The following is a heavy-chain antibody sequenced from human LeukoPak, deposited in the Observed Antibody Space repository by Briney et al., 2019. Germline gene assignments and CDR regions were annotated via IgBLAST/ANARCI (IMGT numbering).Heavy chain of an antibody. J-gene: IGHJ3*02. CDR3: ARALSTVVTPSHGDAFDI. CDR2: ISAYNGNT. Sequence: ASVKASCKASGYTFTSYGISWVRQAPGQGLEWMGWISAYNGNTNYAQKLQGRVTMTTDTSTSTAYMELRSLRSDDTAVYYCARALSTVVTPSHGDAFDIWGQGTMVTVSS. CDR1: GYTFTSYG. D-gene: IGHD4-23*01. V-gene: IGHV1-18*01.